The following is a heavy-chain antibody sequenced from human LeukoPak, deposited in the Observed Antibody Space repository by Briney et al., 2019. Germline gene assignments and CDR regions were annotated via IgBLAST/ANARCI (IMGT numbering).Heavy chain of an antibody. CDR2: IYYSGST. CDR3: ARSISSSWRTYYFDY. D-gene: IGHD6-13*01. J-gene: IGHJ4*02. CDR1: GGSISSNTYY. Sequence: SETLSLTCTVSGGSISSNTYYWGWIRQPPGKGLEWIGSIYYSGSTYYNPSLKSRVTISVNTSKNQFSLKLSSVTAADTAVYYCARSISSSWRTYYFDYWGQGTLVTVSS. V-gene: IGHV4-39*07.